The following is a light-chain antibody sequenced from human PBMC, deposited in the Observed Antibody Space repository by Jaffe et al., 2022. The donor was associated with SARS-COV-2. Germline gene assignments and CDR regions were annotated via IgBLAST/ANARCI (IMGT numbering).Light chain of an antibody. CDR1: QSVFFGPNNKNY. V-gene: IGKV4-1*01. J-gene: IGKJ3*01. CDR3: QQYYSTPFT. Sequence: DIVMAQSPESLAVSLGERATINCKSSQSVFFGPNNKNYLAWYQQKSGQPPRLLIYWASTRESGVPDRFSGSGSGTDFTLSISSLQAEDVAVYYCQQYYSTPFTFGPGTKVHLK. CDR2: WAS.